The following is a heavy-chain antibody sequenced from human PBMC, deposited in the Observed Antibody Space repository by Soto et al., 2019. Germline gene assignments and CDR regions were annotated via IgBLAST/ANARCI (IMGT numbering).Heavy chain of an antibody. V-gene: IGHV1-18*04. CDR3: TRDRSYSDY. Sequence: ASVKVSCKASGYTFTSYGISWVRQAPGQGLEWMGWISVYRGNTNYAQNLQGRVTMTIDTSTSTVYMELRNLTSDDKAVYYCTRDRSYSDYWGQGTLVTVSS. J-gene: IGHJ4*02. D-gene: IGHD3-10*01. CDR2: ISVYRGNT. CDR1: GYTFTSYG.